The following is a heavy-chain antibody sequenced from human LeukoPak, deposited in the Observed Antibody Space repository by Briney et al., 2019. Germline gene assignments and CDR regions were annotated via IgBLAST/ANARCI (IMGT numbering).Heavy chain of an antibody. CDR1: GFTFNGYA. Sequence: GGSLRLSCEGSGFTFNGYAFSWVRQAPGKGLEWVAVTGGSDDNTHYADSVKGRFTISRDNSEKRLFLQMNSLRPDDSALYYCTKDLMTGLSSGWYFAYWGQGTLVTVSS. V-gene: IGHV3-23*01. J-gene: IGHJ4*02. D-gene: IGHD6-19*01. CDR2: TGGSDDNT. CDR3: TKDLMTGLSSGWYFAY.